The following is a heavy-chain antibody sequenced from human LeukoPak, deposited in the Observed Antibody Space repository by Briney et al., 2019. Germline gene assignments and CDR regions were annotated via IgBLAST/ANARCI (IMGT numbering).Heavy chain of an antibody. J-gene: IGHJ3*02. Sequence: SETLSLTCTVSGGSISSSSYYWGWIRQPPGKGLEWIGSIYYSGSTYYNPSLKSRVTISADTSKNQFSLKLSSVTAADTAVYYCARDGQLRGAFDIWGQGTMVTVSS. CDR3: ARDGQLRGAFDI. CDR2: IYYSGST. CDR1: GGSISSSSYY. V-gene: IGHV4-39*07. D-gene: IGHD2-2*01.